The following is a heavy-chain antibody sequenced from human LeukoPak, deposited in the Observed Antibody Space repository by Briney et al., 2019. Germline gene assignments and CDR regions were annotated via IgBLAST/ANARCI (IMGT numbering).Heavy chain of an antibody. CDR2: IYHSGST. D-gene: IGHD4-23*01. CDR1: GGSFSGYY. Sequence: SETLSLTCAVYGGSFSGYYWSWIRQPPGKGLEWIGYIYHSGSTYYNPSLKSRVTISVDTSKNQFSLKLSSVTAADTAVYYCARDSSTVEPYYYYGMDVWGQGTTVTVSS. V-gene: IGHV4-34*01. CDR3: ARDSSTVEPYYYYGMDV. J-gene: IGHJ6*02.